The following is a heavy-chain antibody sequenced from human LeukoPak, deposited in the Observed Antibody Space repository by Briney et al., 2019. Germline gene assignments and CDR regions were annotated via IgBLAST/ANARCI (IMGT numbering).Heavy chain of an antibody. J-gene: IGHJ1*01. CDR1: GFTFSSYA. CDR2: ISGSGGST. D-gene: IGHD3-3*01. Sequence: GGSLRLSCAASGFTFSSYAMSWVRQAPGKGLEWVAAISGSGGSTYYADSVKGRFTISRDNSKNTLYLQMNSLRAEDTAVYYCAKVETYYDFWSGYLGSFQHWGQGTLVTVSS. CDR3: AKVETYYDFWSGYLGSFQH. V-gene: IGHV3-23*01.